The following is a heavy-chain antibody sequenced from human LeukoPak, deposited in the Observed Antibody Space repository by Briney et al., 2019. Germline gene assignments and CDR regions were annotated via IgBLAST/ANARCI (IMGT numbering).Heavy chain of an antibody. CDR2: INPNSGGT. CDR1: GYTFTGYY. V-gene: IGHV1-2*02. D-gene: IGHD6-6*01. Sequence: ASVTVSCKASGYTFTGYYMHWVRQAPGQGLEWMGWINPNSGGTNYAQKSQGRVTMTRDTSISAAYMELSRLRSDDTAVYYCAREGSIAAPDYWGQGTLVTVSS. J-gene: IGHJ4*02. CDR3: AREGSIAAPDY.